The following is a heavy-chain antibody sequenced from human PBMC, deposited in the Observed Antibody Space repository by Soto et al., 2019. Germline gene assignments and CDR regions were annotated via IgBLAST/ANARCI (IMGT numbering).Heavy chain of an antibody. CDR2: INPNSGGT. Sequence: ASVKVSCKASGYTFTGYYMHWVRQAPGQGLEWMGWINPNSGGTNYAQKFQGWVTMTRDTSISTAYMELSRLRSDDTAVYYCAREMGDCSSTSCYPIVPTGTGAFDIWGQGTMVTVSS. D-gene: IGHD2-2*01. CDR3: AREMGDCSSTSCYPIVPTGTGAFDI. J-gene: IGHJ3*02. V-gene: IGHV1-2*04. CDR1: GYTFTGYY.